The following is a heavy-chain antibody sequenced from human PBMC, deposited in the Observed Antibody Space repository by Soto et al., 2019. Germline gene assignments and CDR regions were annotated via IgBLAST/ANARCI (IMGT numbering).Heavy chain of an antibody. J-gene: IGHJ4*02. CDR3: AGVTALYFDY. CDR1: GGTFSSYT. V-gene: IGHV1-69*02. CDR2: IIPILGVT. D-gene: IGHD4-4*01. Sequence: ASVKVSCKASGGTFSSYTISWVRQAPGQGLEWMGRIIPILGVTNYAQKFQGRVTITADKSTSTAYMELSSLRSEDTAVYYCAGVTALYFDYWGQGTLVTVSS.